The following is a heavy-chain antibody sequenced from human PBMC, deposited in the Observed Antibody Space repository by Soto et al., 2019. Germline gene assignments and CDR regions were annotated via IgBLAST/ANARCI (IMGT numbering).Heavy chain of an antibody. CDR2: IFYSGYT. V-gene: IGHV4-59*01. CDR3: ARASEVATIVTWFDP. D-gene: IGHD5-12*01. J-gene: IGHJ5*02. Sequence: ETLSLTCTVSGGSISSYYWSWLRQPPGKGLEWIGYIFYSGYTNYNPSLKSRVTISVDTSKNQFSLNLSSVTAADTAVYYCARASEVATIVTWFDPWGQGTLVTVSS. CDR1: GGSISSYY.